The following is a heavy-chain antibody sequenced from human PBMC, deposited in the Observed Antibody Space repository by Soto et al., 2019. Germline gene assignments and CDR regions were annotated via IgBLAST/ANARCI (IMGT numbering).Heavy chain of an antibody. D-gene: IGHD5-18*01. J-gene: IGHJ6*02. CDR3: ASRVQAMVILWDPSYYYGMDV. CDR1: GFSIKSSA. Sequence: ASAKATWEDPGFSIKSSALQWARQSKRKRLEWIGWIVVGSGNTNYAQKFQERVTITRDMSTSTAYMELSSLRSEDTAVYYCASRVQAMVILWDPSYYYGMDVWGQGTTVTVSS. CDR2: IVVGSGNT. V-gene: IGHV1-58*01.